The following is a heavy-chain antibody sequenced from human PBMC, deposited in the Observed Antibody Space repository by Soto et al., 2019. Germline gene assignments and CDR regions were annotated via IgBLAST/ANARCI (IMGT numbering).Heavy chain of an antibody. CDR2: IYYSGST. CDR3: AREYVDTAMVRNFDY. Sequence: SETLSLTCTVSGGSVSSGSYYWSWIRQPPGKGLEWIGYIYYSGSTNYNPSLKSRVTISVDTSKNQFSLKLSSVTAADTAVYYCAREYVDTAMVRNFDYWGQGTLVTVSS. CDR1: GGSVSSGSYY. D-gene: IGHD5-18*01. J-gene: IGHJ4*02. V-gene: IGHV4-61*01.